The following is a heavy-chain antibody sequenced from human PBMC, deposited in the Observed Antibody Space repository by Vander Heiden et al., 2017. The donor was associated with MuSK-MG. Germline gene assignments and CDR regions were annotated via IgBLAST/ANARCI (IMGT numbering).Heavy chain of an antibody. CDR2: SYWNSGIL. CDR3: AKDIDSSGQRYYFDY. CDR1: GLTFDDYA. Sequence: EVQLVESGGGLVQPGRSLRLSCAASGLTFDDYAMHWVRQGPGKGLEWVSGSYWNSGILGYADSVNGRFTISRDNAKNSLYLQMNSLRAEDTALYYCAKDIDSSGQRYYFDYWGQGTPVTVSS. J-gene: IGHJ4*02. V-gene: IGHV3-9*01. D-gene: IGHD3-22*01.